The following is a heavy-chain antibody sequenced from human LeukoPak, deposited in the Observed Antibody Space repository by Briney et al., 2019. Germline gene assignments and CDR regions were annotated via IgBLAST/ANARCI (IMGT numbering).Heavy chain of an antibody. CDR2: IYHSGST. D-gene: IGHD3-3*01. J-gene: IGHJ5*02. V-gene: IGHV4-38-2*02. CDR3: ARGYYDFWSGYPNNWFDP. CDR1: GYSISSGYY. Sequence: SETLSLTCTVSGYSISSGYYWGWIRQPPGKGLEWIGSIYHSGSTYYNPPLKSRVTISVDTSKNQFSLKLSSVTAADTAVYYCARGYYDFWSGYPNNWFDPWGQGTLVTVSS.